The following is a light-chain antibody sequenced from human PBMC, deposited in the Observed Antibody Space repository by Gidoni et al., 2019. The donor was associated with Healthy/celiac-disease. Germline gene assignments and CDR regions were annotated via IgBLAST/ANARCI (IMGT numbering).Light chain of an antibody. CDR3: MQALQTPLT. V-gene: IGKV2-28*01. J-gene: IGKJ4*01. CDR2: LGS. Sequence: DIVMTQSPLSLPVTPGEPASISCRSSQSLLYSNGYNYLDWYLQKPGQSPQLLIYLGSNRASGVPDRFSGSGSGTDFTLKISRVEAEDVGVYYCMQALQTPLTFGGXTKVEIK. CDR1: QSLLYSNGYNY.